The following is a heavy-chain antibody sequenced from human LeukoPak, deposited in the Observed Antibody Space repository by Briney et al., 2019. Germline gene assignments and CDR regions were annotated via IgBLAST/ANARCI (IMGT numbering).Heavy chain of an antibody. Sequence: PGRSLRLSCAASGFTFSSYAMHWVRQAPGKGLEWVAVISYDGSNKYYADSVKGRFTISRDNSKNTLYLQMNSLRAEDTAVYYCATDSSGWVEGAFDIWGQGTMVTVSS. CDR1: GFTFSSYA. CDR2: ISYDGSNK. D-gene: IGHD6-19*01. CDR3: ATDSSGWVEGAFDI. J-gene: IGHJ3*02. V-gene: IGHV3-30-3*01.